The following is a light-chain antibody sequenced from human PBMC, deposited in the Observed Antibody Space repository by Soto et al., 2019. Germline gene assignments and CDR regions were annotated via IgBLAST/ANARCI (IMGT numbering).Light chain of an antibody. V-gene: IGLV2-14*01. J-gene: IGLJ1*01. Sequence: QSALTQPASVSGSPGQSITFSCTGTSSDIGVYNDVSWDQQHPGKAPKLRIYEVNDRPSGVSNRFSGCKSGNTASLTISGLQAEDEADYYCSSYTTSNTYVFGTGTKVTVL. CDR3: SSYTTSNTYV. CDR2: EVN. CDR1: SSDIGVYND.